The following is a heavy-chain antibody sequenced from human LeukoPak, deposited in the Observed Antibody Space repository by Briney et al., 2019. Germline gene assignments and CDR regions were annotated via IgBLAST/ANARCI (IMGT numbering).Heavy chain of an antibody. J-gene: IGHJ4*02. Sequence: SETLSLTCTVSGGSINFYYWNWIRQSAGKGLKWIGRIYSTGSTNYSPSLKSRVTMSVDKSKNQFSLNLSSVTAADTAVYYCARGIADPYSFDSWGQGILVTVSS. CDR2: IYSTGST. V-gene: IGHV4-4*07. CDR1: GGSINFYY. CDR3: ARGIADPYSFDS. D-gene: IGHD6-13*01.